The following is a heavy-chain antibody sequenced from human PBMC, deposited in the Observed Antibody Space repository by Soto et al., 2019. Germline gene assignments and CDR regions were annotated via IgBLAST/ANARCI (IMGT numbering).Heavy chain of an antibody. D-gene: IGHD6-6*01. Sequence: GGSLRLSCAASGFTFSSYWMSWVRQAPGKGLEWVANIKQDGSEKYYVDSVKGRFTISRDNAKNSLYLQMNSLRAEDTAVYYCARDSGIAARDAFDIWGQGTMVTVSS. CDR3: ARDSGIAARDAFDI. CDR1: GFTFSSYW. J-gene: IGHJ3*02. V-gene: IGHV3-7*03. CDR2: IKQDGSEK.